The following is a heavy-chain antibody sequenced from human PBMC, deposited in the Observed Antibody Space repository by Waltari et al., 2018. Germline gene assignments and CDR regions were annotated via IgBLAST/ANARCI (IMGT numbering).Heavy chain of an antibody. CDR2: IFTTPGLV. D-gene: IGHD1-26*01. J-gene: IGHJ3*01. CDR3: TRGEIRVEPNGAFDL. V-gene: IGHV1-69*04. CDR1: GGSLANYV. Sequence: QVQLVQSGAEVKTPGSSVTVSCQASGGSLANYVINWVRQAPGHGLGWLGRIFTTPGLVTFAEKFHGRVAFTAHSSTTTAHMELSNLQLDDTAVYFCTRGEIRVEPNGAFDLWGQGTVVAVSS.